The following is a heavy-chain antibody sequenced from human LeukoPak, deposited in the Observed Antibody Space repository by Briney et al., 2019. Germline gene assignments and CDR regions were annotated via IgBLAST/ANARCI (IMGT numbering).Heavy chain of an antibody. CDR2: ISDSGNT. CDR3: ARGKKVLDYFDY. CDR1: GGSISSRSYY. D-gene: IGHD3-10*01. Sequence: PSETLSLTCTVSGGSISSRSYYWGWIRQPPGKGLEWIGKISDSGNTYYSPSLRSRVTISIDMSKNQFSLKLSSVTATDTAVYYCARGKKVLDYFDYWGQGTLVTVSS. V-gene: IGHV4-39*01. J-gene: IGHJ4*02.